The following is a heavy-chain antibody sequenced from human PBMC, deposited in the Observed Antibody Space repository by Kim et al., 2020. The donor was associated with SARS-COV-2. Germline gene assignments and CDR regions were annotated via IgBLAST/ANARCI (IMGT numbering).Heavy chain of an antibody. CDR2: T. CDR3: ASWVDSYGYDY. D-gene: IGHD5-18*01. J-gene: IGHJ4*02. Sequence: TRYSPSFQGQVTISADKSISTAYLQWSSLKASDTAMYYCASWVDSYGYDYWGQGTLVTVSS. V-gene: IGHV5-51*01.